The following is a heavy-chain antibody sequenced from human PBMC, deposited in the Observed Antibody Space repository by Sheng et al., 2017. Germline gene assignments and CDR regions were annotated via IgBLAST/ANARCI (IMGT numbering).Heavy chain of an antibody. CDR2: IYHSGST. CDR3: ARDPFIVVVTAGGMDV. Sequence: QVQLQESGPGLVKPSETLSLTCTVSGYSISSGYYWGWIRQPPGKGLEWIGSIYHSGSTYYNPSLKSRVTISVDTSKNQFSLKLSSVTAADTAVYYCARDPFIVVVTAGGMDVWGQGTTVTVSS. J-gene: IGHJ6*02. CDR1: GYSISSGYY. D-gene: IGHD2-21*02. V-gene: IGHV4-38-2*02.